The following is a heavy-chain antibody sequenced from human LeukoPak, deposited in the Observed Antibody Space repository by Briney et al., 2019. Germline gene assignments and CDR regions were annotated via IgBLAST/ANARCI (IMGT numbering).Heavy chain of an antibody. D-gene: IGHD3-10*01. CDR3: ASMVRGNDY. J-gene: IGHJ4*02. V-gene: IGHV3-48*03. CDR1: GFMFSNYE. Sequence: GGSLRLSCAASGFMFSNYEMHWVRQAPGKGLEWVSYISSSGSTIYYADSVKGRFTISRDNAKNSLYLQMNSLRAEDTAVYYCASMVRGNDYWGQGTLVTVSS. CDR2: ISSSGSTI.